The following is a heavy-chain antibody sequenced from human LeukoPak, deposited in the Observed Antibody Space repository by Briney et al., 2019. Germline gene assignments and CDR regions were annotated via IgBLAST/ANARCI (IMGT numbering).Heavy chain of an antibody. D-gene: IGHD6-6*01. J-gene: IGHJ4*02. CDR3: ARVLLPPPYSSSSGYFDY. CDR2: IIPIFGTA. CDR1: GGTFSSYA. V-gene: IGHV1-69*13. Sequence: SVKVSCKASGGTFSSYAISWVRQAPGQGLEWMGGIIPIFGTANYAQKFQGRVTITADESTSTAYMELSSLRSEDTAVYYCARVLLPPPYSSSSGYFDYWGQGTLVTVSS.